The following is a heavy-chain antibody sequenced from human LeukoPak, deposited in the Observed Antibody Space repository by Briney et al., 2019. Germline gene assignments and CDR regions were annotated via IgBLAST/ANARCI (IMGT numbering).Heavy chain of an antibody. D-gene: IGHD2-2*01. J-gene: IGHJ4*02. CDR2: INAGNGDT. CDR1: GYTFTGYY. V-gene: IGHV1-3*01. Sequence: ASVKVSCKASGYTFTGYYIHWVRQAPGQRLEWMGWINAGNGDTKYSQKFQGRVTITRDTSASIVYMELSSLISEDTALYSCARGSTSDWPFDYWGQGTRVTVSS. CDR3: ARGSTSDWPFDY.